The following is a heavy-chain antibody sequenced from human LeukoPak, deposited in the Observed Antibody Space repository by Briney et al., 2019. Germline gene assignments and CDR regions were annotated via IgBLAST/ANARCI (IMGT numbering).Heavy chain of an antibody. V-gene: IGHV4-39*01. D-gene: IGHD6-13*01. CDR3: ARHREVLGQQLVS. Sequence: SETLSLTCTVSGGSISSSSYYWGWIRQPPGKGLEWIGSIYYSGSTYYNPSLKSRVTISVDTSKNQFSLKLSSVTAADTAVYYCARHREVLGQQLVSWGQGTLVTVSS. J-gene: IGHJ5*02. CDR2: IYYSGST. CDR1: GGSISSSSYY.